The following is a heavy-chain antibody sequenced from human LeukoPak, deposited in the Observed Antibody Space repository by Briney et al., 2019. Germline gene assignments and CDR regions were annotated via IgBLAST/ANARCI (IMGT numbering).Heavy chain of an antibody. Sequence: GGSLRLSCAASGFTFSSYAMSWVRQAPGKGLEWVSAISGSGGSTYYADSVKGRFTISRDNAKNSLYLQMNSLRAEDTAVYYCARGLQLAHYWGQGTLVTVSS. V-gene: IGHV3-23*01. D-gene: IGHD5-12*01. CDR1: GFTFSSYA. CDR2: ISGSGGST. CDR3: ARGLQLAHY. J-gene: IGHJ4*02.